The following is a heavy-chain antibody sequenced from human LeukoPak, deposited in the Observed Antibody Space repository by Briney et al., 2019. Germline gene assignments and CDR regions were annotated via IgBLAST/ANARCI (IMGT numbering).Heavy chain of an antibody. CDR3: AKDDIVVVTGIGVDY. D-gene: IGHD2-21*02. V-gene: IGHV3-23*01. J-gene: IGHJ4*02. CDR2: ISGSGGST. CDR1: GFTFSSYA. Sequence: GGSLRLSCAASGFTFSSYAMSWVRQAPGKGLEWVSAISGSGGSTYYADSVKGRFTISRDNSKNTLYLQMNSLRAEDTAVYYCAKDDIVVVTGIGVDYWGQGTLVTVSS.